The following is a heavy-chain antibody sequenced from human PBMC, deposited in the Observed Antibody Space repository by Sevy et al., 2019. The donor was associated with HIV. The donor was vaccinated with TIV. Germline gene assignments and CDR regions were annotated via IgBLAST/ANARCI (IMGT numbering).Heavy chain of an antibody. J-gene: IGHJ4*02. Sequence: GESLKISCKGSGYSVTSYWIGWVRQMPGKGLEWMGIMYPGDSDTRYSPSFQGQVTISADKSISTAYLQWSSLKASDTAMYYCYTTAMAETHFDFWGQGTLVTVSS. CDR2: MYPGDSDT. CDR3: YTTAMAETHFDF. D-gene: IGHD5-18*01. CDR1: GYSVTSYW. V-gene: IGHV5-51*01.